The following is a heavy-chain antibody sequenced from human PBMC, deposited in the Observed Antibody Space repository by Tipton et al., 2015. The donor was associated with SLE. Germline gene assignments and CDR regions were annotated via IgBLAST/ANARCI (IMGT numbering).Heavy chain of an antibody. V-gene: IGHV4-59*01. CDR2: LYSSGST. CDR3: ARETQLFNYFDY. D-gene: IGHD2-2*01. Sequence: TLSLTCTVSGGSISGYYWSWIRQSPGKGLEWIGDLYSSGSTNYNPSLKSRVTLSVDTSKNQFSLKMTSVTAADTAVYYCARETQLFNYFDYWGQGTLVTVSS. CDR1: GGSISGYY. J-gene: IGHJ4*02.